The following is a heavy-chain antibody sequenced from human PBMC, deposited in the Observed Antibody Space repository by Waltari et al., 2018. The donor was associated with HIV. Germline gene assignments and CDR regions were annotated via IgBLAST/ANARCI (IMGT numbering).Heavy chain of an antibody. J-gene: IGHJ4*02. CDR1: GFIVSSNY. CDR2: IYTDGSQ. Sequence: EMQLVESGGGLIQWGGSLRLSCEASGFIVSSNYMSWVRKAPGKGLEWVAVIYTDGSQYHADSVKGRFTISRDNARNSLYLQMNSLRAEDTAVYYCARDPSMIVVVAGRDFDYWGQGTLVTVSS. CDR3: ARDPSMIVVVAGRDFDY. D-gene: IGHD3-22*01. V-gene: IGHV3-53*01.